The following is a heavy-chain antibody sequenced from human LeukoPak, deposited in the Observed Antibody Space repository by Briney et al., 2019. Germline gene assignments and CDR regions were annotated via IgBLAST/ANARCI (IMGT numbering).Heavy chain of an antibody. D-gene: IGHD2/OR15-2a*01. J-gene: IGHJ4*02. V-gene: IGHV4-39*07. Sequence: NSSETLSLTCSVSDGSISSSSYYWGWIRQPPGKGLEWIASIYSSGSTYYNPSLKSRVTISVDTSKNQFSLKLSSVTAADTAVYYCARDFLSYGVPDYWGQGTLVTVSS. CDR2: IYSSGST. CDR3: ARDFLSYGVPDY. CDR1: DGSISSSSYY.